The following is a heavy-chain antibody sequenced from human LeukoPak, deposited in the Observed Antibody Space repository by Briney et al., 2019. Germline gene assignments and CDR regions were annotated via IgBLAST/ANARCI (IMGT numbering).Heavy chain of an antibody. CDR2: IYPGDSGT. CDR3: ARHRRITMVRGVHNWFDP. D-gene: IGHD3-10*01. J-gene: IGHJ5*02. V-gene: IGHV5-51*01. CDR1: GYSFTSYW. Sequence: GESLKISCKGSGYSFTSYWIGWVRQMPGKGLEWMGIIYPGDSGTRYSPSFQGQVTISADKSISTAYLQWSSLKASDTAMYYCARHRRITMVRGVHNWFDPWGQGTLVTVSS.